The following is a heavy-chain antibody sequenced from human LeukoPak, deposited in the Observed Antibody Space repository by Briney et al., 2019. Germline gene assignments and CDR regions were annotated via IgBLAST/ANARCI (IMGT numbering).Heavy chain of an antibody. J-gene: IGHJ3*02. CDR1: GYTFASYG. D-gene: IGHD3-10*01. CDR2: INPNSGGT. Sequence: GASVKVSCKASGYTFASYGISWVRQAPGQGLEWMGRINPNSGGTNYAQKFQGRVTMTRDTSISTAYMELSRLRSDDTAVYYCARVWYYYGSGSPVFAFDIWGQGTMVTVSS. CDR3: ARVWYYYGSGSPVFAFDI. V-gene: IGHV1-2*06.